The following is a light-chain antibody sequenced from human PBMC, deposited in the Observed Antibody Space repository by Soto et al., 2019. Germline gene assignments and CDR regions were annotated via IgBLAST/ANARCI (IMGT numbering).Light chain of an antibody. CDR1: QTIYSN. J-gene: IGKJ4*01. Sequence: IGMTKSPATLSMSPGERATLSCRASQTIYSNVAWYQQRPGQPPRLLIYGASSSATGIPDRFSGSGSGTDFTLTISRLEPEDFAVYYCQQYGSSPLTFGGGTKVDIK. CDR3: QQYGSSPLT. CDR2: GAS. V-gene: IGKV3-20*01.